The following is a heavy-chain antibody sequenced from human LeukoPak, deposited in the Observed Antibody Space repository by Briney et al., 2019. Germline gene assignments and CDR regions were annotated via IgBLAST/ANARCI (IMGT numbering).Heavy chain of an antibody. Sequence: PGGSLRLSCAASGFTFSSYAMRWVRQAPGKGLEWVAVISYDGSNKYYADFVKGRFTISRDNSKNTLYLQMNSLRAEDTAVYYCARSAHTMIVVPSDYWGQGTLVTVSS. J-gene: IGHJ4*02. V-gene: IGHV3-30-3*01. CDR3: ARSAHTMIVVPSDY. CDR2: ISYDGSNK. CDR1: GFTFSSYA. D-gene: IGHD3-22*01.